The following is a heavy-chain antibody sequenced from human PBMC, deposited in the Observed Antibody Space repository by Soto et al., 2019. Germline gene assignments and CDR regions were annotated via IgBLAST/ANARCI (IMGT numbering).Heavy chain of an antibody. CDR3: AKGWARPYCSSTSCYEGVWGYMDV. D-gene: IGHD2-2*01. J-gene: IGHJ6*03. CDR2: ISGSGGST. V-gene: IGHV3-23*01. Sequence: GGSLRLSCAASGFTFSSYAMSWVRQAPGKGLEWVSAISGSGGSTYYADSVKGRFTISRDNSKNTLYLQMNSLRAEDTAVYYCAKGWARPYCSSTSCYEGVWGYMDVWGKGTTVTVSS. CDR1: GFTFSSYA.